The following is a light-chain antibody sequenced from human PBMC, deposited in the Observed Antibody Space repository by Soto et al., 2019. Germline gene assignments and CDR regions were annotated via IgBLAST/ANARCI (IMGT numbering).Light chain of an antibody. CDR3: QQYYSTPYT. J-gene: IGKJ2*01. CDR2: WAC. CDR1: QSVLYSSKNKNY. Sequence: DIVMTQSPDSLAVSLGERATINCRSSQSVLYSSKNKNYLAWYQQKPGQPPKLLIYWACTRESGVPDRFSGSESGTDFTLTISSLQAEDVAVYYCQQYYSTPYTFGQGTKLEIK. V-gene: IGKV4-1*01.